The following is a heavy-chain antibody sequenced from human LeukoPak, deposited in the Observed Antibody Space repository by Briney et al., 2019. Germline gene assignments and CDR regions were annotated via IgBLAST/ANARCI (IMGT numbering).Heavy chain of an antibody. CDR3: ARDQGYDSSGYYPNYYGMDV. CDR1: GFTFSSNY. D-gene: IGHD3-22*01. V-gene: IGHV3-66*01. Sequence: PGGSLRLSCAASGFTFSSNYMSWVRQAPGKGLEWVSVIYSGGSTYYADSVKGRFTISRDNSKNTLYLQMNSLRAEDTAVYYCARDQGYDSSGYYPNYYGMDVWGQGTTVTVSS. CDR2: IYSGGST. J-gene: IGHJ6*02.